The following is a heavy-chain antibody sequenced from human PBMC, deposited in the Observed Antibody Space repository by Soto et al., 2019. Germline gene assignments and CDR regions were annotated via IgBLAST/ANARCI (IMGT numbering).Heavy chain of an antibody. Sequence: EVRLVESGGGLVKPGGSLRLSCAASGFTFSDAWMTWVRQAPGKGLEWVGPNKNKADGGTPDYAAPIKGRFILSRDDSENTLYLQMNSLKSDDTAVYYCATKAWRPQHYFDYLGQGTLVTVSS. V-gene: IGHV3-15*01. D-gene: IGHD2-21*01. CDR2: NKNKADGGTP. CDR1: GFTFSDAW. CDR3: ATKAWRPQHYFDY. J-gene: IGHJ4*02.